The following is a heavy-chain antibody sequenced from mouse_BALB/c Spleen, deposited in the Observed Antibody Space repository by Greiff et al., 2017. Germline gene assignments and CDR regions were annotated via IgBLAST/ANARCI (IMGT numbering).Heavy chain of an antibody. D-gene: IGHD1-2*01. CDR3: ATHYYGFPYAMDY. CDR2: IWGGGST. CDR1: GFSLSRYS. V-gene: IGHV2-6-4*01. Sequence: VKLVESGPGLVAPSQSLSITCTVSGFSLSRYSVHWVRQPPGKGLEWLGMIWGGGSTDYNSALQSRLSISKDNSKSQVFLKMNSLQTDDTAMYYCATHYYGFPYAMDYWGQGTSVTVSS. J-gene: IGHJ4*01.